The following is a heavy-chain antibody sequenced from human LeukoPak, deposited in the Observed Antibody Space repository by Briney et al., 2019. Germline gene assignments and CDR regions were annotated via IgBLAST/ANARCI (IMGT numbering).Heavy chain of an antibody. CDR2: ISYDGDNE. CDR1: GFTFSNFA. J-gene: IGHJ5*02. Sequence: GGSLRLSCAASGFTFSNFAMHWVRQAPGKGLEWVAVISYDGDNEYYADSVKGRFTISRDNSKNTLYLQMNSLRAEDTAVYYCATSIAARLGWFDPWGQGTLVTVSS. D-gene: IGHD6-6*01. V-gene: IGHV3-30-3*01. CDR3: ATSIAARLGWFDP.